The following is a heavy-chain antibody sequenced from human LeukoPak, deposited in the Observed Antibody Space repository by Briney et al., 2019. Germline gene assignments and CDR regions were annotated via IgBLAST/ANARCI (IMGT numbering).Heavy chain of an antibody. CDR3: ATMVRGVINAAFDY. Sequence: PSETLSLTCTVSGGSISSYYWSWIRQPPGKGLEWIGYIYYSGSTNYNPSLKSRVTISVDTSKNQFSLKLSSVTAADTAVYYCATMVRGVINAAFDYWGQGTLVTVSS. CDR1: GGSISSYY. D-gene: IGHD3-10*01. J-gene: IGHJ4*02. V-gene: IGHV4-59*08. CDR2: IYYSGST.